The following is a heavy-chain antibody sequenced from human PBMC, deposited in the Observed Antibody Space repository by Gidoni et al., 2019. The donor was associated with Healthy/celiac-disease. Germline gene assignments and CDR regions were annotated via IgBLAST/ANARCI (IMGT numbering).Heavy chain of an antibody. D-gene: IGHD3-10*01. V-gene: IGHV1-18*01. Sequence: VQLVHSGAEVKKPGASVTVSCKSSGYTLTRDVIRWVRHAPGQGVEWMGWISAYNSNRNDSQKRKGRVTMTTDTATSTADMELRRRRSDDTAGYYCARDPGRTDDHGSGGSGPPFDPWGQGTLVTVSS. J-gene: IGHJ5*02. CDR1: GYTLTRDV. CDR3: ARDPGRTDDHGSGGSGPPFDP. CDR2: ISAYNSNR.